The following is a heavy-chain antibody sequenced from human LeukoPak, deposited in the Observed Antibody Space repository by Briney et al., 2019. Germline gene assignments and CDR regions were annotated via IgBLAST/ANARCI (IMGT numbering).Heavy chain of an antibody. CDR1: GGSISSSSYY. Sequence: SETLSLTCTVSGGSISSSSYYWGWIRQPPGKGLEWIGGIYYSGSTYYNPSLKSRVTISVDTSKNQFSLKLSSVTAADTAVYYCARDLSGAAAGTGAFDIWGQGTMVTVSS. CDR2: IYYSGST. J-gene: IGHJ3*02. V-gene: IGHV4-39*07. CDR3: ARDLSGAAAGTGAFDI. D-gene: IGHD6-13*01.